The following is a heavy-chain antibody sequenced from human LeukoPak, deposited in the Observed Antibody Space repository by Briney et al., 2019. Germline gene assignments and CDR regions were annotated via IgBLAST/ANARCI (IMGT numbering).Heavy chain of an antibody. CDR3: AKAPRGTTVTPRGAFDI. CDR1: GFTFSSYA. V-gene: IGHV3-23*01. J-gene: IGHJ3*02. Sequence: GGSLRLSCAVSGFTFSSYAMSWVRQAPGKGLEWVSSISGDGGSTYYADSVRGRFTISRDNSENTVYLQMNSLRAEDTAVYYCAKAPRGTTVTPRGAFDIWGQGTMVTVSS. D-gene: IGHD4-17*01. CDR2: ISGDGGST.